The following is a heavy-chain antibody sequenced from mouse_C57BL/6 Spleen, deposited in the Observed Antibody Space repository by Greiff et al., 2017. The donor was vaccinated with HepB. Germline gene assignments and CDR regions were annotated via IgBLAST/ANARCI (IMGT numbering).Heavy chain of an antibody. D-gene: IGHD2-4*01. CDR2: INYDGSST. CDR1: GFTFSDYY. J-gene: IGHJ2*01. Sequence: VQLKESEGGLVQPGSSMKLSCTASGFTFSDYYMAWVRQVPEKGLEWVANINYDGSSTYYLDSLKSRFIISRDNAKNILYLQMSSLKSEDTATYYCARSYDYDRVYFDYWGQGTTLTVSS. V-gene: IGHV5-16*01. CDR3: ARSYDYDRVYFDY.